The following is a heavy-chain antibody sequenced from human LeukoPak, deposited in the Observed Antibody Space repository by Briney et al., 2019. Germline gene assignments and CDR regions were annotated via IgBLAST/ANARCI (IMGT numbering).Heavy chain of an antibody. CDR3: AKEGLMVYAGVFDY. D-gene: IGHD2-8*01. J-gene: IGHJ4*02. Sequence: SGGSLRPSCVASGLSFSIYSMNWVRQAPGKGLEWVSYISGIRNLTYYADSVKGRFTISRDNAKNSLYLQMDSLRDEDTAVYYCAKEGLMVYAGVFDYWGQGTLVTVSS. CDR2: ISGIRNLT. V-gene: IGHV3-48*02. CDR1: GLSFSIYS.